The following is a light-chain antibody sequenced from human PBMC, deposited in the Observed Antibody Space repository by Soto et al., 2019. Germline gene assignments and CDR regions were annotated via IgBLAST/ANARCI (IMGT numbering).Light chain of an antibody. J-gene: IGLJ1*01. V-gene: IGLV2-8*01. CDR1: SSDVGGYNY. Sequence: QSVLTQPPSASGSPGQSVTISCTGTSSDVGGYNYVSWYQQHPGKAPKVIIYEVSKRPSGVPDRFSGSKSGSTASLTVSGLQAEDEADYYCSSYAVTNIFVFGNGTKLTV. CDR3: SSYAVTNIFV. CDR2: EVS.